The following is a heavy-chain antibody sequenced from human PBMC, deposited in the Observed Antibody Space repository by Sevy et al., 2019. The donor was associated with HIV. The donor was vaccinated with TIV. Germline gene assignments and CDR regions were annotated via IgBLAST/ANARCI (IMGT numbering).Heavy chain of an antibody. D-gene: IGHD3-22*01. Sequence: SLKISCAASGFTFDDYAMHWVRQAPGKGLEWVSGISWNSGSIGYADSVKGRFTISRDNAKNRLYLQMNSLRAEDTALYYCAKSGTPHYYDSSGYYNWGQGTLVTVSS. V-gene: IGHV3-9*01. CDR2: ISWNSGSI. J-gene: IGHJ4*02. CDR3: AKSGTPHYYDSSGYYN. CDR1: GFTFDDYA.